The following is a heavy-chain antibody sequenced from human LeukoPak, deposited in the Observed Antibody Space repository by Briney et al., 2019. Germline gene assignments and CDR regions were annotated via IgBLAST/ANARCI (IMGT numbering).Heavy chain of an antibody. Sequence: ASVKVSCKASGYTFTSYDINWVRQATGQGLEWVGWISVYNGNTKYTQKFQGRVTMTTDTSTSTAYMELRNLRSDDTAVYYCARDYSSSWYYFNNWGQGTLVTVSS. D-gene: IGHD6-13*01. J-gene: IGHJ4*02. V-gene: IGHV1-18*01. CDR2: ISVYNGNT. CDR3: ARDYSSSWYYFNN. CDR1: GYTFTSYD.